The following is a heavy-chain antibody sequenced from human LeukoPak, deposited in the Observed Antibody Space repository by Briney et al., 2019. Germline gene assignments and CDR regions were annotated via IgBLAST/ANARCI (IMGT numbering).Heavy chain of an antibody. J-gene: IGHJ6*03. CDR3: ARARGRAMREGRATPGFYYYMDV. CDR1: GGTFSSYA. CDR2: ILPVLGTA. D-gene: IGHD2-2*01. Sequence: SVKVSCKASGGTFSSYAISWVRQAPGQGLEWMGGILPVLGTANYAQRFQGRDTITTDESTSTAYMELSSLRSEDTAVYFCARARGRAMREGRATPGFYYYMDVWGKGTTVTVSS. V-gene: IGHV1-69*05.